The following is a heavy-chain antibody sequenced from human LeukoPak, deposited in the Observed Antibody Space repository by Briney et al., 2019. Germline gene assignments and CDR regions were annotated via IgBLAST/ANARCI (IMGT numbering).Heavy chain of an antibody. V-gene: IGHV3-66*02. CDR3: PGDHLPQYYDIRTGYFDL. CDR1: GFTFTSYS. D-gene: IGHD3-9*01. CDR2: IYTGGGK. Sequence: GGSLRLSCEASGFTFTSYSMNWVRQAPGQGLEWVSVIYTGGGKAHPDSVKGRFTISRANSTNTLYLQMNSLSGEDTAVYYFPGDHLPQYYDIRTGYFDLWGEGTLVTVSS. J-gene: IGHJ4*02.